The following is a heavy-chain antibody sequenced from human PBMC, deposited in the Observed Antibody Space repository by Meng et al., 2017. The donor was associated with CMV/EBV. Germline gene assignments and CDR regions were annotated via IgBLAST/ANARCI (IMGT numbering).Heavy chain of an antibody. CDR2: INHSGST. V-gene: IGHV4-34*01. J-gene: IGHJ6*02. CDR1: GWSFSGYY. CDR3: ARLKLGYCSSTSCYAPYYYYGMDV. Sequence: SETLSLTCAVYGWSFSGYYWSWIRQPPGKGLEWIGEINHSGSTNYNPSLKSRVTISVDTSKNQFLLKLSSVTATDTAVYYCARLKLGYCSSTSCYAPYYYYGMDVWGQGTTVTVSS. D-gene: IGHD2-2*01.